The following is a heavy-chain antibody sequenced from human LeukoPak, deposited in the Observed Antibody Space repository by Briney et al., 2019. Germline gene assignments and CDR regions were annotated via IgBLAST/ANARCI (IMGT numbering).Heavy chain of an antibody. CDR2: FSGSGGGT. CDR3: AKDGKYSGLLGNWFDP. Sequence: GGSLRLSCAVSGFTFSTYAMSWVRQAPGKGLEWVSSFSGSGGGTYYADSVKGRFTISRDNSKNSLYLQMNSLRVEDTAFYYCAKDGKYSGLLGNWFDPWGQGTLVTVSS. J-gene: IGHJ5*02. CDR1: GFTFSTYA. V-gene: IGHV3-23*01. D-gene: IGHD5-12*01.